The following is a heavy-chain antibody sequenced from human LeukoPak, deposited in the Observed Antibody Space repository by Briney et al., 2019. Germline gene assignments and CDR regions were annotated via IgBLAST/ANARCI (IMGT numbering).Heavy chain of an antibody. CDR1: GFTFNAYY. V-gene: IGHV1-2*02. J-gene: IGHJ4*02. CDR3: ARGFDWLEYYFDY. D-gene: IGHD3-9*01. Sequence: GASVKVSCKASGFTFNAYYIHWVRQAPGQGLEWMGWINPNTGDTNFAQKFQGRVAMTRDTSLSTAYMDLSRLTSDDTAVYYCARGFDWLEYYFDYWGQGTLVTVSS. CDR2: INPNTGDT.